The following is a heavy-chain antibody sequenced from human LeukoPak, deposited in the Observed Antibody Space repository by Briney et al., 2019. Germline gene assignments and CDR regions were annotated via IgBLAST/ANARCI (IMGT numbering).Heavy chain of an antibody. CDR1: GYTFSIYG. D-gene: IGHD4-17*01. J-gene: IGHJ4*02. Sequence: ASVRVSCKASGYTFSIYGFSWVRQAPGQGLEWMGWISAYNGNTNYAQKFQGRVTMTTDTSTSTAHMELRSLRSDDTAVYYCARGTVTSDYWGQGTLVTVSS. CDR3: ARGTVTSDY. V-gene: IGHV1-18*01. CDR2: ISAYNGNT.